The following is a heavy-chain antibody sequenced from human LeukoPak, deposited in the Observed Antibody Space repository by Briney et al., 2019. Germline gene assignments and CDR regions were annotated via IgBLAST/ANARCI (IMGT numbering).Heavy chain of an antibody. Sequence: ASVKVSCKASGYTFTGYYMHWVRQAPGQGLEWMGWINPNSGGTNYAQKFQGRVTMTRDTSISTAYMELSRLRSDDTAVYYCARDRDGEGYFDYWGQGTLVAVSS. J-gene: IGHJ4*02. CDR1: GYTFTGYY. V-gene: IGHV1-2*02. CDR3: ARDRDGEGYFDY. D-gene: IGHD2-21*01. CDR2: INPNSGGT.